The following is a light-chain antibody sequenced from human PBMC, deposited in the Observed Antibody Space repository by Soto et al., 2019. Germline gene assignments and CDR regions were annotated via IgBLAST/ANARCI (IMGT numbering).Light chain of an antibody. Sequence: DIQMTQSPSSLSASVGDRVTITCQASQDIGNFLNWYQQKPGKAPKLLIYDASNLQTGVPSRFSGSGSGTHFTVTISSLQPEYSATYYCHQYDNVPQTFGQGTKLEIK. CDR3: HQYDNVPQT. V-gene: IGKV1-33*01. CDR1: QDIGNF. CDR2: DAS. J-gene: IGKJ2*01.